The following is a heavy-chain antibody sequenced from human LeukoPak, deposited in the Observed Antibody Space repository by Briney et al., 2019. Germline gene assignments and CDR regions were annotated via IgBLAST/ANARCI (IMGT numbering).Heavy chain of an antibody. D-gene: IGHD6-19*01. J-gene: IGHJ5*02. CDR2: ISSGAGTT. CDR3: AKDLEQTYSGWSTTYDA. Sequence: GGSLRLSCAASGFTFSSYALSWVRQVPGKRLEWVSAISSGAGTTGYADSVKGRFTISRVNSKSTIYLQMNSLRAEDTAIYYCAKDLEQTYSGWSTTYDAWGQGTLVTVSS. CDR1: GFTFSSYA. V-gene: IGHV3-23*01.